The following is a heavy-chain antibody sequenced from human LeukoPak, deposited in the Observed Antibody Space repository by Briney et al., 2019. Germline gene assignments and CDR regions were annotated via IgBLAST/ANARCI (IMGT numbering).Heavy chain of an antibody. Sequence: SETLSLTCTVSGGSINSYYWSWIRQPPVKGLEWIGYIYYSGSTNYNPPLKSRVTISVDTSKNQFSLKLSSVTAADTAVYYCARQQGFYDAFDIWGQGTMVTVSS. CDR3: ARQQGFYDAFDI. J-gene: IGHJ3*02. V-gene: IGHV4-59*08. CDR2: IYYSGST. CDR1: GGSINSYY.